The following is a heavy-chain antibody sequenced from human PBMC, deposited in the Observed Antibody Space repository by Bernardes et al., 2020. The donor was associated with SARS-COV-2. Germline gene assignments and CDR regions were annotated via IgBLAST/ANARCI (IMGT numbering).Heavy chain of an antibody. D-gene: IGHD3-9*01. V-gene: IGHV3-15*01. J-gene: IGHJ5*02. CDR3: TTLVAFRHPLA. Sequence: GGSLRLSCTGSGFSFTKAWMSWVRQAPGKGLEWIGRIKSNSDGGTTNYGVSVDGRFTISRDDSSGTLYLQMSRLRSEDTAVYICTTLVAFRHPLAWGQGTLVTVSS. CDR2: IKSNSDGGTT. CDR1: GFSFTKAW.